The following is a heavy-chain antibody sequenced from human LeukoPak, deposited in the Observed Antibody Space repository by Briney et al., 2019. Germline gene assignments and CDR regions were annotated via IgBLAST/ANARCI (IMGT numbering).Heavy chain of an antibody. CDR2: IIPIFGTA. J-gene: IGHJ6*04. D-gene: IGHD2-2*01. V-gene: IGHV1-69*13. Sequence: PVKVSPKASGGTFSSYAISCVRQAPGHGLEWMGGIIPIFGTANYAQKFPGRVTITADESTSTAYMGLSSLRSEDTAGYYWARTGVPDRTFSGMDVWGEGTTVTVSS. CDR1: GGTFSSYA. CDR3: ARTGVPDRTFSGMDV.